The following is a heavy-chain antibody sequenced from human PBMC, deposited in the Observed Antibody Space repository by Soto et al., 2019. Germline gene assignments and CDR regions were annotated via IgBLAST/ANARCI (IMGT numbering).Heavy chain of an antibody. CDR3: TSHLFSSSWYLQRKKNYYGMDV. Sequence: GGSLRLSCAASGFTFSGSAMHWVRQASGKGLEWVGRIRSKANSYATAYAASVKGRFTISRDDSKNTAYLQMNSLKTEDTAVYYCTSHLFSSSWYLQRKKNYYGMDVWGQGTTVTVSS. V-gene: IGHV3-73*01. J-gene: IGHJ6*02. CDR2: IRSKANSYAT. CDR1: GFTFSGSA. D-gene: IGHD6-13*01.